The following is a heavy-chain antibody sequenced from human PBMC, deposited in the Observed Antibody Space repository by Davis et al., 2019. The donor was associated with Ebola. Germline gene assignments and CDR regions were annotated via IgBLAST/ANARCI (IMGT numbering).Heavy chain of an antibody. CDR1: GGSISSSSYY. CDR2: INHSGST. V-gene: IGHV4-39*07. Sequence: PSETLSLTCTVSGGSISSSSYYWGWIRQPPGKGLEWIGEINHSGSTNYNPSLKSRVTISVDTSKNQFSLKLSSVTAADTAAYYCARGYYYYMDVWGKGTTVTVSS. J-gene: IGHJ6*03. CDR3: ARGYYYYMDV.